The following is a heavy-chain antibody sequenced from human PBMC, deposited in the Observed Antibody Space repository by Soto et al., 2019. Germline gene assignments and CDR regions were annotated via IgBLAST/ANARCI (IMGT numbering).Heavy chain of an antibody. V-gene: IGHV3-23*01. J-gene: IGHJ4*02. CDR1: GFAFSTFG. D-gene: IGHD3-22*01. Sequence: EAQLLESGGDLEQPGGSLRLSCTASGFAFSTFGMSWVRQAPGKGLEWVSGISNGGSDTYYADSVKGRFIISRDNSKNTLYLQMSSLRGDDTAVYYCASNSMTHDYWGQGTLVTVSS. CDR3: ASNSMTHDY. CDR2: ISNGGSDT.